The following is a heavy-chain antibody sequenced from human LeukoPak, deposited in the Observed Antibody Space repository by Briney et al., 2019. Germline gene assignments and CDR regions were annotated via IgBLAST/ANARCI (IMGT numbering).Heavy chain of an antibody. CDR3: ARLYDILTGAFDY. J-gene: IGHJ4*02. CDR2: ISSSSSYT. CDR1: GFTFTSYS. Sequence: GGSLRRSCAASGFTFTSYSMNWVRQAPGKGLEWVSSISSSSSYTYYADSVKGRFTISRDNAKNSLYLQMSSLRAEDTAIYYCARLYDILTGAFDYWGQGTLVTVSS. V-gene: IGHV3-21*01. D-gene: IGHD3-9*01.